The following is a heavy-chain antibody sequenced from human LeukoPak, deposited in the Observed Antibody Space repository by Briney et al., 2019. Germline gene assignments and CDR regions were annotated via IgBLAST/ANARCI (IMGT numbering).Heavy chain of an antibody. CDR2: IYYSGST. V-gene: IGHV4-59*08. D-gene: IGHD3-22*01. CDR3: ATNYYDSSGVFDY. J-gene: IGHJ4*02. CDR1: GGSISSYY. Sequence: PSETLSLTCTVSGGSISSYYWSWIRQPPGKGLEWIGYIYYSGSTNYNPSLKSRVTISVDTSKNQFSLKLSSVTAADTAVYYCATNYYDSSGVFDYWGQGTLVTVSS.